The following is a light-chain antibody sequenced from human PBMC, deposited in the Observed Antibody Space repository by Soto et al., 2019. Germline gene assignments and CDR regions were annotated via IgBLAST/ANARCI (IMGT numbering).Light chain of an antibody. V-gene: IGLV2-8*01. CDR3: SSYAGSTIW. CDR1: SSDVGGYNY. Sequence: QSALTQPPSASGSPGQSVTISCTGTSSDVGGYNYVSWYQQHPGKAPKLMIYEVSKRPSGVPDRFSGSKSGNTASLTVSGLQAEDEADYYCSSYAGSTIWVGGGTKVTVL. CDR2: EVS. J-gene: IGLJ2*01.